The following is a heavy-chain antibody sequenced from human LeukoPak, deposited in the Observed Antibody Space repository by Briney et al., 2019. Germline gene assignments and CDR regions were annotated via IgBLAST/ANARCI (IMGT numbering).Heavy chain of an antibody. CDR2: IKTDGSEK. Sequence: GGSMSPSWEAAGFTISNYWMGWVRQAPGKVLQWVANIKTDGSEKYYVDSVKGRFTISRDNAKNSLYQQMNSLRAEDTAVYYCATYSSLNRREFQFWGQGTLLTVSS. CDR1: GFTISNYW. D-gene: IGHD3-22*01. CDR3: ATYSSLNRREFQF. V-gene: IGHV3-7*01. J-gene: IGHJ1*01.